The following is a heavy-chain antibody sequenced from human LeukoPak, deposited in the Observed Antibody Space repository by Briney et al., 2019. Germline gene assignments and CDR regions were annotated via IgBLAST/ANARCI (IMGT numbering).Heavy chain of an antibody. V-gene: IGHV4-34*01. J-gene: IGHJ4*02. CDR3: ARFRREWGGYRGPFDY. Sequence: SETLSLTCAVYGGSFSGYYWSWIRQPPGKGLEWIGEINHSGSTNYNPSLKSRVTISVDTSKNQLSLKLSSVTAADTAVHYCARFRREWGGYRGPFDYWGQGTLVTVSS. CDR2: INHSGST. D-gene: IGHD3-16*02. CDR1: GGSFSGYY.